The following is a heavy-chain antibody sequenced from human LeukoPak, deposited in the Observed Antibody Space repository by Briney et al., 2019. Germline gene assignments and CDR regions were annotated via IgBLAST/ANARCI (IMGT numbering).Heavy chain of an antibody. D-gene: IGHD3-3*01. CDR1: GFTFSSYG. CDR3: EELELGI. Sequence: GGSLRLSCAASGFTFSSYGMHWVRQAPGKGLEWVAVISYDGSNKYYADSVKGRFTISRDNSKNTLYLQMNSLRAEDTAVYYCEELELGIWGQGTLVTVSS. CDR2: ISYDGSNK. V-gene: IGHV3-30*03. J-gene: IGHJ4*02.